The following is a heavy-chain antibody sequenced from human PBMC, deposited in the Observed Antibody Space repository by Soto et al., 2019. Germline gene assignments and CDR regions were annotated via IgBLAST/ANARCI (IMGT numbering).Heavy chain of an antibody. Sequence: GGSLRLSCAASGFTFSSYGMHWVRQAPGKGLEWVAVIWYDGSNKYYADSVKGRFTISRDNSNNTLYLQMNSLRAEDTAVYYCARASGAATLDYWGQGTLVTVSS. CDR2: IWYDGSNK. D-gene: IGHD2-15*01. CDR3: ARASGAATLDY. V-gene: IGHV3-33*01. J-gene: IGHJ4*02. CDR1: GFTFSSYG.